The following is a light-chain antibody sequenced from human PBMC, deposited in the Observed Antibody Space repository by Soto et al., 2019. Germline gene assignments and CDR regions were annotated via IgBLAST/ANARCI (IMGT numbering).Light chain of an antibody. CDR3: SLYTSSTTDV. CDR1: SNDVGRYNF. Sequence: QSVLTQPASVSGSPGQSITISCTGTSNDVGRYNFVSWYQQHPGKAPKLIIYDVSNRPSGVFNRFSGSKSDNTASLTISGLQAEDEADYYCSLYTSSTTDVFGTGTKVTVL. J-gene: IGLJ1*01. V-gene: IGLV2-14*01. CDR2: DVS.